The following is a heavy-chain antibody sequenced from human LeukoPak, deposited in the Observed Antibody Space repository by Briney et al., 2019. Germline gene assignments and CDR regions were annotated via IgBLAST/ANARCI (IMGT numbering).Heavy chain of an antibody. CDR3: ASDYYDSSGLLDY. CDR1: GGTFSNYA. CDR2: ISAYNGNT. D-gene: IGHD3-22*01. Sequence: RRASVKVSCKASGGTFSNYAISWVRQAPGQGLEWMGWISAYNGNTNYAQKLQGRVTMTTDTSTSTAYMELSSLRSEDTAVYYCASDYYDSSGLLDYWGQETLVTVSS. J-gene: IGHJ4*02. V-gene: IGHV1-18*01.